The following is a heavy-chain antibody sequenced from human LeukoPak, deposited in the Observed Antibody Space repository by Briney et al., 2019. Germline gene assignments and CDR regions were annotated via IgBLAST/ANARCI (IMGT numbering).Heavy chain of an antibody. CDR1: GFTFSSYS. CDR3: ARALSSSWYDPYYYGMDV. CDR2: ISSSSSYI. D-gene: IGHD6-13*01. Sequence: GGSLRLSCAASGFTFSSYSMNWVRQAPGKGLEWVSSISSSSSYIYYADSVKGRFTISRDNAKNSLYLQMNSLRAEDTAVYYCARALSSSWYDPYYYGMDVWGQGTTVTV. J-gene: IGHJ6*02. V-gene: IGHV3-21*01.